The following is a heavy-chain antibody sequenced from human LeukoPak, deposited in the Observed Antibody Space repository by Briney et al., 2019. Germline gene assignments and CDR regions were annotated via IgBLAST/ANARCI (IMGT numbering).Heavy chain of an antibody. CDR1: GGSISSNTYY. D-gene: IGHD3-10*01. J-gene: IGHJ4*02. CDR3: ARHGYYYSSGPLFDS. V-gene: IGHV4-39*01. Sequence: SETLSLTCTFSGGSISSNTYYWAWIRQPPGKGLEWIGTISYSGSSYYNPSLNSRVTISVDASKNQFFLNLTSVTATDTALYYCARHGYYYSSGPLFDSWGQGTLVTVSS. CDR2: ISYSGSS.